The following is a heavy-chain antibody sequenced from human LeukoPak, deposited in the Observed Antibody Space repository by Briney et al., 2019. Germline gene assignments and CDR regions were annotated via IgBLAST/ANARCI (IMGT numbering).Heavy chain of an antibody. CDR1: GGXISSGGYY. CDR3: ARDRHYGDQVIWFDP. Sequence: PSQTLSLTCTVSGGXISSGGYYWSWIRQHPGKRLEWIGYIYYSGSTYYNPSLKSRVTISVNTSKNQFSLKLSSVTAADTAVYYCARDRHYGDQVIWFDPWGQGTLVTVSS. D-gene: IGHD4-17*01. V-gene: IGHV4-31*03. J-gene: IGHJ5*02. CDR2: IYYSGST.